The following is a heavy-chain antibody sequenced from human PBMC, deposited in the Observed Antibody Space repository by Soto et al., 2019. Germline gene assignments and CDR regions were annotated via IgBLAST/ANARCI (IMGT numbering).Heavy chain of an antibody. Sequence: PSETLSLTCAVYGGSFSGYYWSWIRQPPGKGLEWIGEINHSGSTKYNPSLKSRVTISVDTSKNQFSLRLSSVTAADTAVYYCARGQVTRILMLNLLQSYFDSWGQGTLVTVSS. V-gene: IGHV4-34*01. D-gene: IGHD3-22*01. CDR3: ARGQVTRILMLNLLQSYFDS. CDR2: INHSGST. J-gene: IGHJ4*02. CDR1: GGSFSGYY.